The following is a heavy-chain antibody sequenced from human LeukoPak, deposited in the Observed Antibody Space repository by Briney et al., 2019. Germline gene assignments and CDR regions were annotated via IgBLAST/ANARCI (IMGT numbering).Heavy chain of an antibody. D-gene: IGHD1-26*01. Sequence: SETLSLTCAVSGGSISSGGYSWSWIRQPPGKGLEWIGYIYHSGSTYYNPSLKSRVTISVDRSKNQFSLKLSSVTAADTAVYYCAGGGISGSYYGTIDYWGQGTLVTVSS. J-gene: IGHJ4*02. CDR3: AGGGISGSYYGTIDY. CDR1: GGSISSGGYS. V-gene: IGHV4-30-2*02. CDR2: IYHSGST.